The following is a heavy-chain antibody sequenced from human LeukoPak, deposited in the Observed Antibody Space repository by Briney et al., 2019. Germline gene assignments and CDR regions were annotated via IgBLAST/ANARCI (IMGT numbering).Heavy chain of an antibody. V-gene: IGHV3-21*01. D-gene: IGHD3-9*01. CDR2: ISSSSSYI. Sequence: GGSLRLSCAASGFTFSSYSMNWVRQAPGKGLEWVSSISSSSSYIYYADSVKGRFTIPRDNAKNSLYLQMNSLRAEDTAVYYCARGGPRYFDWLLPDLDYWGQGTLVTVSS. CDR3: ARGGPRYFDWLLPDLDY. CDR1: GFTFSSYS. J-gene: IGHJ4*02.